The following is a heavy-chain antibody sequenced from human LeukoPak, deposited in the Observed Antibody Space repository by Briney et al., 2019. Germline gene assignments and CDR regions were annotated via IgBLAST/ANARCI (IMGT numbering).Heavy chain of an antibody. D-gene: IGHD1-1*01. V-gene: IGHV3-9*01. J-gene: IGHJ6*03. CDR3: ASLQMRYLYYYMDV. CDR2: ISWNGGSI. Sequence: PGGSLRLSCAASGFIFDDYSMHWVRQAPGRGLEWVSGISWNGGSIGYADSVKGRFTISRDNDKKYLYLQMNSLRAEDAALYYCASLQMRYLYYYMDVWGQGTTVTVSS. CDR1: GFIFDDYS.